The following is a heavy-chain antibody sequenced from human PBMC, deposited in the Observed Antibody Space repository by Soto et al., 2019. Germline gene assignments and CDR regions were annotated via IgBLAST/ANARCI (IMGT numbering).Heavy chain of an antibody. Sequence: VGSLRLSCAASGFTFSSYSMNWVRQAPGKGLEWVSYISSSSSTIYYADSVKGRFTISRDNAKNSLYLQMNSLRDEDTAVYYCAREPDYDFWSGYRFFDYWGQGTLVTVSS. CDR1: GFTFSSYS. J-gene: IGHJ4*02. V-gene: IGHV3-48*02. D-gene: IGHD3-3*01. CDR2: ISSSSSTI. CDR3: AREPDYDFWSGYRFFDY.